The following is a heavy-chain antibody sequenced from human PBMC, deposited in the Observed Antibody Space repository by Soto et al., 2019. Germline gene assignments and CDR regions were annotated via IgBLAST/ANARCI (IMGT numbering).Heavy chain of an antibody. CDR3: AREIAAAGFNWFDP. CDR2: IYYSGST. D-gene: IGHD6-13*01. Sequence: SETLSLTCTVSGGSISSYYWSWIRQPPGKGLEWIGYIYYSGSTNYNPSLKSRVTTSVDTSKNQFSLKLSSVTAADTAVYYCAREIAAAGFNWFDPWGQGTLVTVSS. V-gene: IGHV4-59*01. J-gene: IGHJ5*02. CDR1: GGSISSYY.